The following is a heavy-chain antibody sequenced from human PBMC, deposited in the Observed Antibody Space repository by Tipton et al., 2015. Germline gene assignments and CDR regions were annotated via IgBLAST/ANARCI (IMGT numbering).Heavy chain of an antibody. D-gene: IGHD1-1*01. J-gene: IGHJ4*02. CDR2: IYYSGST. CDR3: ARGPWKTFDY. Sequence: TPSLTCTVSGDSISSGSYYWGWIRQPPGKGLEWIGSIYYSGSTYYNPSLKSRVTISVDTSKNQFSLKLSSVTAADTALYYCARGPWKTFDYWGQGTLVTVSS. V-gene: IGHV4-39*07. CDR1: GDSISSGSYY.